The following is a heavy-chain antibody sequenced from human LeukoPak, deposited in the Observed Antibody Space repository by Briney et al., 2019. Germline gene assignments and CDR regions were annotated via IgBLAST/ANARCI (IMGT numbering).Heavy chain of an antibody. V-gene: IGHV3-23*01. CDR2: ISGSGGST. CDR1: GFTFSSYG. Sequence: GGSLRLSCAASGFTFSSYGMSWVRQAPGKGLEWVSAISGSGGSTHYADSVKGRFAISRDNSKSTLYLQMNSLRAEDTAVYYCATDWGSSGSYYFDYWGQGTLVTVSS. CDR3: ATDWGSSGSYYFDY. J-gene: IGHJ4*02. D-gene: IGHD6-19*01.